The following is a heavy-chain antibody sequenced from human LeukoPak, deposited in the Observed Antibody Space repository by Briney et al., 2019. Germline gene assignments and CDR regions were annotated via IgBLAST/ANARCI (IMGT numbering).Heavy chain of an antibody. J-gene: IGHJ6*02. D-gene: IGHD3-16*01. Sequence: GGSLRLSCAAPGVTFSSYWMNGARQAPGKGLEWVASINHNGNVNYYVDSVKGRFTISRDNAKNSLYLQMSNLRAEDTAVYFCARGGGLDVWGQGATVTVSS. CDR3: ARGGGLDV. CDR1: GVTFSSYW. V-gene: IGHV3-7*03. CDR2: INHNGNVN.